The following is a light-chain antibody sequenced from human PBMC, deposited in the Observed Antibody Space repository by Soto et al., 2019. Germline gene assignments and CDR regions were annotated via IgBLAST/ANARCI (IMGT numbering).Light chain of an antibody. V-gene: IGKV4-1*01. Sequence: DIVMTQSPDSLAVSLGERATINCKSSQSVLYSSNNKNYLAWYQQKPGQPPKLLIYWASTRESGVPGRFSGSGSGTDLPLTISTVQAEDVAVYYCHHYYSIPYTFGQGTKLEIK. CDR1: QSVLYSSNNKNY. J-gene: IGKJ2*01. CDR2: WAS. CDR3: HHYYSIPYT.